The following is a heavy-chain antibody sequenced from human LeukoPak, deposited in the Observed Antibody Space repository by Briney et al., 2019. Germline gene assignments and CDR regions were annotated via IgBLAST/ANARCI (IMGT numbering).Heavy chain of an antibody. CDR2: INPNSGGT. V-gene: IGHV1-2*02. Sequence: GASVKVSCKASGYTFTGYYMHWVRQAPGQGLEWMGWINPNSGGTNYAQKFQGRVTMTRDTSISTAYMELSRLRSDDTAVYYCARGHSSGWYYYYYMDVWGKGTTVTVSS. CDR1: GYTFTGYY. J-gene: IGHJ6*03. CDR3: ARGHSSGWYYYYYMDV. D-gene: IGHD6-19*01.